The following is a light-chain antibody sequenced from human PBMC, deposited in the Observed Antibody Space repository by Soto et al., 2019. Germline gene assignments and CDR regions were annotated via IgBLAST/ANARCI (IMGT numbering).Light chain of an antibody. J-gene: IGKJ1*01. Sequence: DIPMTQSPSTLSASVGDRVTITCRASQSISTWLAWYQQKPGKAPKVLIYKASSLESGVPSRFSGSGSGTEFTLTISSLQPDDFATYYCQQYYSFWTFGQGTKVEIK. CDR2: KAS. CDR1: QSISTW. CDR3: QQYYSFWT. V-gene: IGKV1-5*03.